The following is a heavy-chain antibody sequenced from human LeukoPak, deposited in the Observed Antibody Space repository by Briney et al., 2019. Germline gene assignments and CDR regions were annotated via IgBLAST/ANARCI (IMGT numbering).Heavy chain of an antibody. CDR2: IGSSGGSR. Sequence: GGSLRLSCEASGFTFSSYEMDWVRRAPGKGLEWVSYIGSSGGSRYYADSVKGRFTSSRDNAKNSLYLQMNSLRVEDTAVYYCAREDGDAFDIWGQGTMVSVSS. J-gene: IGHJ3*02. D-gene: IGHD5-24*01. CDR1: GFTFSSYE. V-gene: IGHV3-48*03. CDR3: AREDGDAFDI.